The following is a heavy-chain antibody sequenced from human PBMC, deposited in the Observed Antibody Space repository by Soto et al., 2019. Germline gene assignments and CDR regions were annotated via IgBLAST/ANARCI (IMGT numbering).Heavy chain of an antibody. V-gene: IGHV6-1*01. CDR2: TYYRSRWYI. D-gene: IGHD6-19*01. J-gene: IGHJ3*02. CDR1: GDSVSSNSAA. CDR3: AREVAVSDFAAFDI. Sequence: SQTLSLTCAISGDSVSSNSAAWTWIRQSPSRGLEWLGRTYYRSRWYIDYAVSVKSRLTINPDTSKNQFSLQLNSVTPEDTAVYYCAREVAVSDFAAFDIWGQGTMVTVSS.